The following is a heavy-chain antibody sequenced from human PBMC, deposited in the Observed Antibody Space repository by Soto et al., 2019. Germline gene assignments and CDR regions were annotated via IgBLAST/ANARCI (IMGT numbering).Heavy chain of an antibody. Sequence: GGSLRLSCAASGFTLSSYEMNWVRQAPGKGLEWVSYISSSGSTIYYADSVKGRFTISRDNAKNSLYLQMNSLRAEDTAVYYCARANSLYDFWSGYYASPLMDYWGQGTLVTVSS. CDR2: ISSSGSTI. V-gene: IGHV3-48*03. J-gene: IGHJ4*02. CDR3: ARANSLYDFWSGYYASPLMDY. D-gene: IGHD3-3*01. CDR1: GFTLSSYE.